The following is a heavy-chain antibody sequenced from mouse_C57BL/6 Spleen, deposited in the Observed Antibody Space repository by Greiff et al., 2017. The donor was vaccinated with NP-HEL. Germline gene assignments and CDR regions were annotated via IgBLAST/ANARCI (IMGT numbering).Heavy chain of an antibody. CDR3: AKSAQEGLMDY. V-gene: IGHV1-82*01. J-gene: IGHJ4*01. CDR1: GYAFSSSW. CDR2: IYPGDGDT. D-gene: IGHD3-2*02. Sequence: QVQLQQSGPELVKPGASVKISCKASGYAFSSSWMNWVKQRPGKGLEWIGRIYPGDGDTNYNGKFKGKATLTADKSSSTAYMQLSSLTSEDSAVYFCAKSAQEGLMDYWGQGTSVTVSS.